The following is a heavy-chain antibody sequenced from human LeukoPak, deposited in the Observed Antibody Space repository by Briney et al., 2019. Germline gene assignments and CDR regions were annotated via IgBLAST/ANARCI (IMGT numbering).Heavy chain of an antibody. J-gene: IGHJ4*02. D-gene: IGHD5-24*01. CDR2: IIPIFGTA. V-gene: IGHV1-69*05. Sequence: SVKVSCKASGGTFSSYAISWVRQAPGQGLEWMGGIIPIFGTANYAQKFQGRVTMTRDTSTSTVYVELSSLRSEDTAVYYCAREGDAYKNFDYWGQGTLVTVSS. CDR3: AREGDAYKNFDY. CDR1: GGTFSSYA.